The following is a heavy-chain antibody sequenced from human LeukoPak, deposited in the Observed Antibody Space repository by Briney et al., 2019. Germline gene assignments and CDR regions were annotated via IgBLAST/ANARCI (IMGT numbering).Heavy chain of an antibody. J-gene: IGHJ4*02. Sequence: GSVKVSCKASGYTFTSYGISWVRQAPGQGLEWMGWISAYNGNTNYAQKLQGRVTMTTDTSTSTAYMELRSLRSDDTAVYYCAREPSLGCSSTSCYYFDYWGQGTLVSVSS. D-gene: IGHD2-2*01. CDR1: GYTFTSYG. CDR3: AREPSLGCSSTSCYYFDY. V-gene: IGHV1-18*01. CDR2: ISAYNGNT.